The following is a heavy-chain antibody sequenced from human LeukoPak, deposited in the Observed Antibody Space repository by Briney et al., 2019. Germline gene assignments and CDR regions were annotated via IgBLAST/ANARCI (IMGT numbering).Heavy chain of an antibody. CDR2: ISGSGGST. CDR1: GFSFSSYA. Sequence: GRSLRLSCAASGFSFSSYAMSWVRQAPGKGLEWVLAISGSGGSTYYADSVKGRFTISRDNSKNTLYLQMNSLRAEDTAVYYCAKDYDSSGYYYGGTGVIDYWGQGTLVTVSS. CDR3: AKDYDSSGYYYGGTGVIDY. D-gene: IGHD3-22*01. V-gene: IGHV3-23*01. J-gene: IGHJ4*02.